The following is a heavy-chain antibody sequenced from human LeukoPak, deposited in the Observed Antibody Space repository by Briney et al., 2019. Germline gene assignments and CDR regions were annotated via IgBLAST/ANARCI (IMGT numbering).Heavy chain of an antibody. CDR1: GYTFTDNY. D-gene: IGHD6-13*01. CDR2: ITPESGGT. Sequence: ASVKVSCKASGYTFTDNYLHWVRQAPGQGLEWMGWITPESGGTNYAQNFQGRVTMTRDTSISTAYMELSRLRSDDTAVYFCARKGAADYWGQGTLVTVSS. J-gene: IGHJ4*02. CDR3: ARKGAADY. V-gene: IGHV1-2*02.